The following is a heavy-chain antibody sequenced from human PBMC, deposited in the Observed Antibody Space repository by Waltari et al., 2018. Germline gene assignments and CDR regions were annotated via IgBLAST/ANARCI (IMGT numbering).Heavy chain of an antibody. Sequence: QLLESGGGLVQPGGSLRLSCSDSGLTFSIFAMSWVRQAPGTGLEWVSGISNSGADTYYADSVKGRFTISRDNSKKTLYLQMNSLRVEDTAVYYCAKDHGVAYWGRGTLVTVSA. J-gene: IGHJ4*02. D-gene: IGHD3-16*01. CDR3: AKDHGVAY. CDR2: ISNSGADT. V-gene: IGHV3-23*01. CDR1: GLTFSIFA.